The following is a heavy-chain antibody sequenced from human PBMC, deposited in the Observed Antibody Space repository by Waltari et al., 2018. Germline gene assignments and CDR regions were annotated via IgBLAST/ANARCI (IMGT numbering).Heavy chain of an antibody. CDR1: GGTFSSYA. D-gene: IGHD6-13*01. CDR3: ATVGGYSRAIDAFDI. V-gene: IGHV1-69-2*01. CDR2: VDPEDGET. Sequence: VQLVQSGAEVKKPGSSVKVSCKDSGGTFSSYAISWVRQAPGQGLEWMGRVDPEDGETIYAEKFQGRVTITADTSTDTAYMELSSLRSEDTAVYYCATVGGYSRAIDAFDIWGQGTMVTVSS. J-gene: IGHJ3*02.